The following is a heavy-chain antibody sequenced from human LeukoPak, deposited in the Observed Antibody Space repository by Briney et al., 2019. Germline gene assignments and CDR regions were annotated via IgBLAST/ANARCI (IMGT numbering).Heavy chain of an antibody. V-gene: IGHV1-24*01. D-gene: IGHD5-18*01. CDR1: GYTLTDLS. CDR3: ATGPLQAMADFDY. Sequence: ASVNVSCKVSGYTLTDLSMHWVRQAPGKGLEWMGGFDPEDGETIYAQKFQGRVTMTEDTSTDTAYMELSSLRSEDTAVYYCATGPLQAMADFDYWGQGTLVTVSS. J-gene: IGHJ4*02. CDR2: FDPEDGET.